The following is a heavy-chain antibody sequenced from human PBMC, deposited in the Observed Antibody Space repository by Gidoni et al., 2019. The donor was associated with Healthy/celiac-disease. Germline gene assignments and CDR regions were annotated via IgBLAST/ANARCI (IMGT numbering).Heavy chain of an antibody. V-gene: IGHV4-34*01. CDR1: GGSFSGYY. Sequence: QVQLQQWGAGLLKPSETLSLTCAVYGGSFSGYYWSWIRQPPGKGLEWIGEINHSGSTNYNPSLKSRVTISVDTSKNQFSLKLSSVTAADTAVYYCARESSSGEDYWGQGTLVTVSS. CDR2: INHSGST. D-gene: IGHD6-19*01. CDR3: ARESSSGEDY. J-gene: IGHJ4*02.